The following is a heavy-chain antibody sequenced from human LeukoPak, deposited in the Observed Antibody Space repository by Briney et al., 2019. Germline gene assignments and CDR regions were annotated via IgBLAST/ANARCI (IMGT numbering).Heavy chain of an antibody. D-gene: IGHD6-6*01. CDR2: MNPNSGNT. J-gene: IGHJ6*03. CDR1: GYTFTSYD. Sequence: ASVKVSCKASGYTFTSYDINWVRQATGQGLEWMGWMNPNSGNTGYAQKFQGRVTITRNTSISTAYMELSNLRSEDTAVYYCARGAIAARPSPSYYYYMDVWGKGTTVTVSS. V-gene: IGHV1-8*03. CDR3: ARGAIAARPSPSYYYYMDV.